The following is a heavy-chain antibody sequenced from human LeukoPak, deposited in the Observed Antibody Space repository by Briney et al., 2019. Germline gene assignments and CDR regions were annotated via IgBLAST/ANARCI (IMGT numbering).Heavy chain of an antibody. V-gene: IGHV1-69*04. CDR1: GCTFSSYA. CDR3: TRVGNAIVLDY. J-gene: IGHJ4*02. CDR2: IIPILGIA. D-gene: IGHD2-8*01. Sequence: ASVKVSCAASGCTFSSYAMSWVRQAPGQGLEWMGRIIPILGIANYAQKFQGRVTITADKSTSTAYMELSSLRSEDTAVYYCTRVGNAIVLDYWGQGTLVTVSS.